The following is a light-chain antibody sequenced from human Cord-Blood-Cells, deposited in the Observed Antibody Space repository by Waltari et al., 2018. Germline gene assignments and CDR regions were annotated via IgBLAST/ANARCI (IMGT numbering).Light chain of an antibody. CDR1: SSDVGSYNL. J-gene: IGLJ3*02. Sequence: QSALTQPASVSGSPGQSITISCTGTSSDVGSYNLVSWYQKHPGKAPKLMIYEGSKRPSGVSNRFSGSKSGNTASLTISGLQPEDEADYYCCSYAGSSTWVFGGGTKLTVL. V-gene: IGLV2-23*01. CDR3: CSYAGSSTWV. CDR2: EGS.